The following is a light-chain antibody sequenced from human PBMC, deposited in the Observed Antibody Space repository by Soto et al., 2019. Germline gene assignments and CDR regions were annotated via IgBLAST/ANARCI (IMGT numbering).Light chain of an antibody. CDR3: SSYTSSSTLIV. J-gene: IGLJ2*01. Sequence: QSALTQPASVSGSPGQSITISCTGTSSDVGGYNYVSWYQQHPGKAPKLNIYEVSNRPSGVSHRFSGSKSGNTASLTISGLHAEDEADSYCSSYTSSSTLIVFGGGTKVTVL. V-gene: IGLV2-14*01. CDR2: EVS. CDR1: SSDVGGYNY.